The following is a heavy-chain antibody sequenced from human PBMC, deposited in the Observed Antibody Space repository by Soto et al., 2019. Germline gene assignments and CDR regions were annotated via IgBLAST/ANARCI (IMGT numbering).Heavy chain of an antibody. CDR1: GFSIQTSYI. V-gene: IGHV4-38-2*01. J-gene: IGHJ4*02. CDR3: ARGRSFRLVGVPLDS. Sequence: SETLSLTCGASGFSIQTSYIWGWIRQPPGKGLEWIGLISHSGRAISHPSFASRATISLDTTNNAFSLTLKSVTAADTAVYYCARGRSFRLVGVPLDSWGQGTLVTVSS. CDR2: ISHSGRA. D-gene: IGHD3-16*02.